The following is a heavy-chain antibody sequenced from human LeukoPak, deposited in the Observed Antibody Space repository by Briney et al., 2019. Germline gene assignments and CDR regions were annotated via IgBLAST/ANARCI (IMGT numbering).Heavy chain of an antibody. V-gene: IGHV3-30*02. D-gene: IGHD2-2*01. Sequence: GGSLRLSCAASGFTFIHWVRQAPGKGRDWVAFIRYDEANKYYADSVKGRFTISRDNSKNTLYLEMNSLRAEDTAVYYCAKAYCGSTVCYGGGKIDYWGQGTLVTVSS. J-gene: IGHJ4*02. CDR2: IRYDEANK. CDR1: GFTFI. CDR3: AKAYCGSTVCYGGGKIDY.